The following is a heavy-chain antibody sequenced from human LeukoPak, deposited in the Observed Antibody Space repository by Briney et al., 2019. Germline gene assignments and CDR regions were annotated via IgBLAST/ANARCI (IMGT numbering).Heavy chain of an antibody. J-gene: IGHJ2*01. Sequence: ASVKVSCKASGYTFTGYYMHWVRQAPGQGLEWMGWINPNSGGTNYAQKFQGRVTMTRDTSISTAYMELSRLRSDDTANYYCARDNCSVGFCYDWSFDLWGGGPLVMVSS. CDR2: INPNSGGT. V-gene: IGHV1-2*02. CDR3: ARDNCSVGFCYDWSFDL. D-gene: IGHD2-15*01. CDR1: GYTFTGYY.